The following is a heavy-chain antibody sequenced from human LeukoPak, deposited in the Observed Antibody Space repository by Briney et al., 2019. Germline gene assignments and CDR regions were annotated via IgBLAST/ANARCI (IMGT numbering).Heavy chain of an antibody. CDR2: INPSGGST. CDR1: GYTFTSYY. D-gene: IGHD2-2*01. V-gene: IGHV1-46*01. Sequence: ASVKVSCKASGYTFTSYYMHWVRQAPGQGLEWMGIINPSGGSTSYAQKFQGRVTMTRDMSTSTVYMELSSLRSEDTAVYYCARGCSSTSCYGGDRYFDYWGQGTLVTVSS. CDR3: ARGCSSTSCYGGDRYFDY. J-gene: IGHJ4*02.